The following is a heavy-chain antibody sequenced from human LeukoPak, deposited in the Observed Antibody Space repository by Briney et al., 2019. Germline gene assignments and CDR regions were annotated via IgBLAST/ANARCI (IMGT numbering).Heavy chain of an antibody. Sequence: GGSLRLSCAASGFTFDDYAMHWVRQAPGKGLEWVSGISWNSGSIGYADSVKGRFTISRDNAKNSLYLQMNGLRAEDTAVYYCAREAAAGRDDYWGQGTLVTVSS. CDR3: AREAAAGRDDY. CDR2: ISWNSGSI. CDR1: GFTFDDYA. V-gene: IGHV3-9*01. J-gene: IGHJ4*02. D-gene: IGHD6-13*01.